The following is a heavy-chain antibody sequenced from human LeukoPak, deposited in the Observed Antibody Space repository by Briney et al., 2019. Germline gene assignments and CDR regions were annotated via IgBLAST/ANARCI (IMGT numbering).Heavy chain of an antibody. V-gene: IGHV3-7*01. D-gene: IGHD6-13*01. J-gene: IGHJ6*03. CDR2: IKQDGSEK. Sequence: PGGSLRLSCAASGFTFRSYWMSWVRQAQGKGLEGVANIKQDGSEKHYVDSVKGRFTISRDNAKNSLFLQMNSLRAEDTAVYYCARVKQQLVRLLGRDTTYYYYYYIDVWGKGTTGTVSS. CDR3: ARVKQQLVRLLGRDTTYYYYYYIDV. CDR1: GFTFRSYW.